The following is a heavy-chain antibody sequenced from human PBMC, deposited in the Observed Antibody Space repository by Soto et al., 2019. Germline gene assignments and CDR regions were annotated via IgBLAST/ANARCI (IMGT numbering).Heavy chain of an antibody. Sequence: QVQLVQSGDEVRKPGSSVKVSCKASGYIFVNYGIAWVRQAPGQGLEWMGWISPYSGNTHYANKVQGRLTMTTDTSTSTAYMDLGSLTSDDTAVYYCAMVDKYVTPTPQDVWGQGTTFTVSS. V-gene: IGHV1-18*01. CDR3: AMVDKYVTPTPQDV. J-gene: IGHJ6*02. CDR1: GYIFVNYG. CDR2: ISPYSGNT. D-gene: IGHD5-12*01.